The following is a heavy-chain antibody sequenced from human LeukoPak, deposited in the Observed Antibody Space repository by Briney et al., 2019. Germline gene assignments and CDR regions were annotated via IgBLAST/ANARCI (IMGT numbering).Heavy chain of an antibody. V-gene: IGHV3-23*01. CDR1: GFSFSSYA. CDR2: ISGSGGST. CDR3: AKDPRITKNYYYNYYMDV. D-gene: IGHD3-3*01. Sequence: GGSLRLSCATSGFSFSSYAMSWVRQAPGKGLEWVSAISGSGGSTYYADSVKGRFTISRDNSKNTLYLQMNSLRAEDTALYYCAKDPRITKNYYYNYYMDVWGKGTTVTVSS. J-gene: IGHJ6*03.